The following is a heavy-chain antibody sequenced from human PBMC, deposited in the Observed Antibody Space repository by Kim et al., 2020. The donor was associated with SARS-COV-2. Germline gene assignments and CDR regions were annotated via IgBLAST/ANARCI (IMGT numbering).Heavy chain of an antibody. D-gene: IGHD6-13*01. V-gene: IGHV4-39*01. CDR1: GGSISSSSYY. J-gene: IGHJ4*02. Sequence: SETLSLTCTVSGGSISSSSYYWGWIRQPPGKGLEWIGSIYYSGSTYYNPSLKSRVTISVDTSKNQFSLKLSSVTAADTAVYYCAGYHGYSSSWYFDYWGQGTLVTVSS. CDR3: AGYHGYSSSWYFDY. CDR2: IYYSGST.